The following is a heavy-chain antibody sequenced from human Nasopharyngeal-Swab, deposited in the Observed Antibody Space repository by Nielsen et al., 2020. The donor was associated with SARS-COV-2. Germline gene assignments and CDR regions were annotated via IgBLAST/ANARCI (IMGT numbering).Heavy chain of an antibody. CDR1: GGSISRSNW. V-gene: IGHV4-4*02. J-gene: IGHJ3*02. Sequence: SETLSLTCAVSGGSISRSNWWSWVRQPPGKGLEWIGEIYHSGSTNYNPSLKSRVTISVDESKNQFSLKLSSVTAADTAVYFCARDVVGATTTDAFDIWGQGTMVTVSS. CDR2: IYHSGST. CDR3: ARDVVGATTTDAFDI. D-gene: IGHD1-26*01.